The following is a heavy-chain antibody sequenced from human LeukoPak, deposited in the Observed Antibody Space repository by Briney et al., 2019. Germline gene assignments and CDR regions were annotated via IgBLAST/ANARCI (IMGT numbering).Heavy chain of an antibody. Sequence: GGSPRLSCAASGFTFSSYAMSWVRQAPGKGLEWVSDISGSGGSTYYADSVKGRFTISRDNSKNTMYLQMNSLRAEDTAVYYCAKRIQSAMAMGYWGQGTLVTVSS. J-gene: IGHJ4*02. CDR2: ISGSGGST. V-gene: IGHV3-23*01. D-gene: IGHD5-18*01. CDR3: AKRIQSAMAMGY. CDR1: GFTFSSYA.